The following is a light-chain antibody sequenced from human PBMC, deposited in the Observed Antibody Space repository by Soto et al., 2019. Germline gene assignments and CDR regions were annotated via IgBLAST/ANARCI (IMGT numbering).Light chain of an antibody. Sequence: EIVMTQSPATLSVSPGDRATLSCRASQSISGELAWYQQRPGQPPRLLIYGVSTRPTGVPDRFSGSGSGSDLTLTIRGLQSEDFAVYYCQQGHDWPLTFGQGTRLDI. J-gene: IGKJ2*01. CDR3: QQGHDWPLT. V-gene: IGKV3-15*01. CDR2: GVS. CDR1: QSISGE.